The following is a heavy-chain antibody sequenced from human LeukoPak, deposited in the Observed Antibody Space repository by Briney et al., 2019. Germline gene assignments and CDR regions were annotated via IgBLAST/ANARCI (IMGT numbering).Heavy chain of an antibody. V-gene: IGHV1-2*02. D-gene: IGHD3-10*01. J-gene: IGHJ3*02. CDR3: ARDSGAI. Sequence: ASVKVSCKTSGYTFTGYYIHWMRQAPGQGLEWMGWINPNSGDTNYAQKFYGRVTMTRDTSISTAYMELRSLRSDDTAVYYCARDSGAIWGQGTMVTVSS. CDR1: GYTFTGYY. CDR2: INPNSGDT.